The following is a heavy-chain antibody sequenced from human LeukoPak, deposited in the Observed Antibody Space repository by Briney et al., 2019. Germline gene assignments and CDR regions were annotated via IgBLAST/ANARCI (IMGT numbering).Heavy chain of an antibody. J-gene: IGHJ4*02. D-gene: IGHD6-19*01. CDR3: AKSKSGWYTSNYFDY. V-gene: IGHV3-11*03. Sequence: GGSLRLSCAASGFTFSDYYMSWIRQAPGKGLEWVSYISGSSTHTNYADSVKGRFTISRDNSKNTLYLQMNSLRAEGTAVYYCAKSKSGWYTSNYFDYWGQGTLVTVSS. CDR2: ISGSSTHT. CDR1: GFTFSDYY.